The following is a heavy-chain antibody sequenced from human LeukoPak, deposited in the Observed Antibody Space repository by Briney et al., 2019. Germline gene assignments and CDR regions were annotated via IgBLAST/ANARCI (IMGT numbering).Heavy chain of an antibody. J-gene: IGHJ4*02. V-gene: IGHV4-59*08. CDR3: ARQTGYGYGFNY. Sequence: SETLSLTCTVSGGSISSYYWSWIRQPPGKGLEWIGYIYYSGSTNYNPSLKSRVTISVDTSKNQFSLKLSSVTAADTAVYYCARQTGYGYGFNYWGQGTLVTVSS. CDR1: GGSISSYY. D-gene: IGHD5-18*01. CDR2: IYYSGST.